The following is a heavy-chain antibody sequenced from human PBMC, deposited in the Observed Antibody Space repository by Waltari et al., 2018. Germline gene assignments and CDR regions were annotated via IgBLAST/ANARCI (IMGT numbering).Heavy chain of an antibody. V-gene: IGHV3-7*01. J-gene: IGHJ4*02. Sequence: EVQLVESGGDLVQPGGSLRLSCDASGFSFDSYWMTWVRQAPGKWLEWVANINQDEVYKNYVDSVKGRFTVSRDNAKNSLYLQMNKLRVEDTGVYYCARELYSYGYIVVWGQGTRVTVSS. D-gene: IGHD5-18*01. CDR1: GFSFDSYW. CDR2: INQDEVYK. CDR3: ARELYSYGYIVV.